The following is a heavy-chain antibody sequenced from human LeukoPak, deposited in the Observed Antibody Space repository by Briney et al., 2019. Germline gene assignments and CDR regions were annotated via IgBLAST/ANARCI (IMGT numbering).Heavy chain of an antibody. CDR1: GFTFDDFA. CDR3: VKEGEMGQNYYGSGRYYYYMDV. CDR2: INWNSGTI. D-gene: IGHD3-10*01. J-gene: IGHJ6*03. Sequence: PGGSLRLSCAASGFTFDDFAMHWVRQAPGKGLEWVSGINWNSGTIAYAVSVKGRFTISRDDAKNSLYLQMNSLRADDTALYYCVKEGEMGQNYYGSGRYYYYMDVWGKGTMVTVFS. V-gene: IGHV3-9*01.